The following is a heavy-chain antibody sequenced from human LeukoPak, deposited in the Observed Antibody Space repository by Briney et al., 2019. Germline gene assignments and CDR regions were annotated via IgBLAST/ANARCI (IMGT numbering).Heavy chain of an antibody. V-gene: IGHV3-23*01. Sequence: GGSLRLSCEASGFTFNKYALSWVRQAPGKGLEWVSAISGSGGSTYYADSVKGRFTISRDNSKNTLYLQMNSLRAEDTAVYYCATTGYSSSWNPFDYWGQGTLVTVSS. CDR2: ISGSGGST. D-gene: IGHD6-13*01. J-gene: IGHJ4*02. CDR3: ATTGYSSSWNPFDY. CDR1: GFTFNKYA.